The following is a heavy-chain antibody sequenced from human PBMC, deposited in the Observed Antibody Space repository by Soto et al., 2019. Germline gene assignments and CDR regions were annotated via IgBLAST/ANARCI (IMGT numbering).Heavy chain of an antibody. D-gene: IGHD6-19*01. CDR2: IYYTGST. J-gene: IGHJ4*02. CDR3: ARARIAVAPIDY. V-gene: IGHV4-39*07. CDR1: GGSISSSSYY. Sequence: PSETLSLTCTVSGGSISSSSYYWGWIRQPPGKGLEWIGSIYYTGSTNYNPSLKSRVTMSVDTSKNQFSLQLTSVTAADTAIYYCARARIAVAPIDYWGQGTLVTVSS.